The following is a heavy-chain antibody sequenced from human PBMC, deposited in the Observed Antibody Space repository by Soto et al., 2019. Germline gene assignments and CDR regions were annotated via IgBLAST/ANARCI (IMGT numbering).Heavy chain of an antibody. Sequence: QVQLVQSGAEVKKPGSSVKVSCKASGGTFSSYAISWVRQAPGQGLEWMGGIIPIFGTADYAQKFQGRVTLTAHESTSTAYMELSSLRSEDTAVYYCARDGGVYDSSPFDYWGQGTLVTVSS. V-gene: IGHV1-69*12. CDR1: GGTFSSYA. CDR2: IIPIFGTA. CDR3: ARDGGVYDSSPFDY. J-gene: IGHJ4*02. D-gene: IGHD4-4*01.